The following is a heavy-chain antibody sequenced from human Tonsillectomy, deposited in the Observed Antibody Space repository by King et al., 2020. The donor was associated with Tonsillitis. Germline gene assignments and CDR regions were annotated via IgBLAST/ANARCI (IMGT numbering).Heavy chain of an antibody. CDR1: GGSFSGYY. D-gene: IGHD2-21*01. V-gene: IGHV4-34*01. CDR2: INHSGRT. Sequence: VQLQQWGEGLLKPSETLSLTCAVYGGSFSGYYWSWIRQPPGKGLEWIGEINHSGRTNYNPSLKSRVTMSVDTSKNQFSLKLSSWTAADTAVYYFANLLGFRVEGVDVWGQGTTVTVSS. CDR3: ANLLGFRVEGVDV. J-gene: IGHJ6*02.